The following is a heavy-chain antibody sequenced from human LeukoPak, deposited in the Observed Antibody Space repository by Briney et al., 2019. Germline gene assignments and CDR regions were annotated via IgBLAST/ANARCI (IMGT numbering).Heavy chain of an antibody. CDR3: ARGRRGVRFLEWSTWFDP. Sequence: PSETLSLTCTVSGGSISSGGYYWSWIRQHPGKGLEWIGYIYYSGSTYYNPSLKSRVTISVDTSKNQFSLKLSSVTAADTAVYYCARGRRGVRFLEWSTWFDPWGQGTLVTVSS. CDR1: GGSISSGGYY. V-gene: IGHV4-31*03. D-gene: IGHD3-3*01. J-gene: IGHJ5*02. CDR2: IYYSGST.